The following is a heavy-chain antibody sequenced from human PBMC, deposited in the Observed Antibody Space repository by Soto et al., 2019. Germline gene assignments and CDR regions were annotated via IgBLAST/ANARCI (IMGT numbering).Heavy chain of an antibody. D-gene: IGHD2-15*01. CDR3: ARSVAATWHFDY. CDR2: INPNSGGT. CDR1: GYTFTGYY. J-gene: IGHJ4*02. V-gene: IGHV1-2*04. Sequence: ASVQVSCKASGYTFTGYYMHWVRQAPGQGLEWMGWINPNSGGTNYAQKFQGWVTMTRDTSISTAYMELSRLRSDDTAVYYCARSVAATWHFDYWGQGTLVTVSS.